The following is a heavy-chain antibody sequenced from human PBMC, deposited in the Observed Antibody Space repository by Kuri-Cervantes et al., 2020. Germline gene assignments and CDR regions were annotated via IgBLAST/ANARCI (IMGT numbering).Heavy chain of an antibody. V-gene: IGHV5-51*01. CDR3: ARLGSSGWKFDY. Sequence: KVSCKTSGYKFTNQWIGWVRQMPGRGLEWMGIIYPGDTDVKYSPSFEGQVTFSVDKSISTAFLQWGSLKASDTAMYYCARLGSSGWKFDYWGQGTLVTVSS. CDR1: GYKFTNQW. J-gene: IGHJ4*02. CDR2: IYPGDTDV. D-gene: IGHD6-19*01.